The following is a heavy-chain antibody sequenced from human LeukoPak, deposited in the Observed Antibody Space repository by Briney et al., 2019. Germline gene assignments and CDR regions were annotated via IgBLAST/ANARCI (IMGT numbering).Heavy chain of an antibody. CDR2: INHNGNVN. V-gene: IGHV3-7*03. D-gene: IGHD5-12*01. J-gene: IGHJ4*02. Sequence: PGGSLRLSCAASGFTFSSYWMNWARQAPGKGLEWVASINHNGNVNYYVDSVKGRFTISRDNAKNSLYLQMSNLRAEDTAVYYCARDSNSGYDREIDYWGQGTLVTVSS. CDR1: GFTFSSYW. CDR3: ARDSNSGYDREIDY.